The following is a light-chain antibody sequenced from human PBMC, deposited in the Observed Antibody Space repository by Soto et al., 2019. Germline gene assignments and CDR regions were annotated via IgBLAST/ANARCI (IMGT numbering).Light chain of an antibody. CDR2: DIF. CDR3: QQYNSWPLT. Sequence: EIVMTQSPATLSVXXVXXXXXXXRASQSVGSDLAWYQQKPGQAPRLVIYDIFTRATGVPTRISGSGSGTEFTLTISSLQSEDFAVYYCQQYNSWPLTFGGGTKVDI. J-gene: IGKJ4*01. V-gene: IGKV3D-15*01. CDR1: QSVGSD.